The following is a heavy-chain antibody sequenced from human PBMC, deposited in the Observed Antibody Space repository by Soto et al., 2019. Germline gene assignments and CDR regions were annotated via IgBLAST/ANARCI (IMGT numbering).Heavy chain of an antibody. D-gene: IGHD5-18*01. J-gene: IGHJ6*02. CDR1: GYSFTSYW. Sequence: GESLKISCKGSGYSFTSYWIGWVRQMPGKGLEWMGIIYPGDSDTRYSPSFQGQVTISADKSISTAYLQWSSLKASDTAMYYCARSGYSYGLLYYYYYGMDVWGQGTTVTVS. V-gene: IGHV5-51*01. CDR3: ARSGYSYGLLYYYYYGMDV. CDR2: IYPGDSDT.